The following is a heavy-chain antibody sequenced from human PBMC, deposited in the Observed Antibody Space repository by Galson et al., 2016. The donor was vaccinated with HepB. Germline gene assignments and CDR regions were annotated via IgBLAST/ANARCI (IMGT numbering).Heavy chain of an antibody. D-gene: IGHD3-10*01. CDR1: GFIFSSYG. Sequence: SLRLSCAASGFIFSSYGMHWVRQAPGKGLEWVAVISYDASSEYSVDSVKGRFTISRDNSKNTLYLQINSLRAEDTAVYYCAKGVYYYGSGSSRYGLDIWGQGTTVTVSS. J-gene: IGHJ6*02. CDR3: AKGVYYYGSGSSRYGLDI. V-gene: IGHV3-30*18. CDR2: ISYDASSE.